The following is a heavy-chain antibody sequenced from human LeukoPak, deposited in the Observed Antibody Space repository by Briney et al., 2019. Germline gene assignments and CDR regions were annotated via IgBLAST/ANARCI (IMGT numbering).Heavy chain of an antibody. J-gene: IGHJ4*02. Sequence: PGGSLRLSCAASGFTVSSNYMSWVRQAPGKGLEWVSVIYSGGSTYYADSVKGRFTISRDNSQNTLYLQMNSLRGDDTAVYYCARGHWTLGFDSTRWYWIDYWGQGTLVAVSS. V-gene: IGHV3-66*01. CDR2: IYSGGST. D-gene: IGHD6-13*01. CDR1: GFTVSSNY. CDR3: ARGHWTLGFDSTRWYWIDY.